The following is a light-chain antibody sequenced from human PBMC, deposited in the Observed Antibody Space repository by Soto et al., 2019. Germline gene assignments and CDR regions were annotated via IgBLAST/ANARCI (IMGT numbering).Light chain of an antibody. J-gene: IGLJ1*01. Sequence: QSVLTQRASVSGSPGQSIAISCSGSSSDLGIYNYVSWYQQHPGKVPKLIIFEVTNRPSGVSNRFSGSKSGNTASLTISGLQAEDEADYYCSSYTTSSTRVFGTGTKVTVL. CDR1: SSDLGIYNY. CDR3: SSYTTSSTRV. V-gene: IGLV2-14*01. CDR2: EVT.